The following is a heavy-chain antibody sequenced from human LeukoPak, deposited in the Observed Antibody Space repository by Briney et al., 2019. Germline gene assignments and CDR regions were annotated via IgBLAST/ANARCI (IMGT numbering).Heavy chain of an antibody. CDR2: TSGSGDST. CDR3: AKSFRSTSLDY. D-gene: IGHD2-2*01. CDR1: GFTFRSYG. J-gene: IGHJ4*02. Sequence: GSLRLSCAASGFTFRSYGMTWVRQAPGKGLEWVSATSGSGDSTYYADSVKGRFTISRDNSRNTLYLQMNSLRAGDTAVYYCAKSFRSTSLDYWGQGTLVTVSS. V-gene: IGHV3-23*01.